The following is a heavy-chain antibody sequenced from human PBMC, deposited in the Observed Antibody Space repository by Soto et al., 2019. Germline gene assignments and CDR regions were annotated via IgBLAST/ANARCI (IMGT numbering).Heavy chain of an antibody. J-gene: IGHJ5*02. Sequence: SETLSLTCTVSAGSISSSSYYWGWIRQPPGKGLEWIWSIYYSESTYYNPSLKSRVTISVDTSKNQFSLKLSSVTAADTEVYYCARGLVVAGAWVGGFALWGQGTLVIVSS. CDR3: ARGLVVAGAWVGGFAL. CDR2: IYYSEST. D-gene: IGHD2-15*01. CDR1: AGSISSSSYY. V-gene: IGHV4-39*01.